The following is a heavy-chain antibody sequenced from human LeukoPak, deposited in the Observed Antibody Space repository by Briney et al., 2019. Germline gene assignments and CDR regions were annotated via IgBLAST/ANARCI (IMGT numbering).Heavy chain of an antibody. Sequence: PGGSLRLSCEASGFTFDAYAMHWDRQAPGKGLEWVSLINKDGSATYYADSVKGRFTISRDNSKNSLYLQMNSLRSEDTALYYCATWAFYHSLDVWGQGTTVTVSS. D-gene: IGHD1-26*01. J-gene: IGHJ6*02. CDR1: GFTFDAYA. CDR3: ATWAFYHSLDV. CDR2: INKDGSAT. V-gene: IGHV3-43*02.